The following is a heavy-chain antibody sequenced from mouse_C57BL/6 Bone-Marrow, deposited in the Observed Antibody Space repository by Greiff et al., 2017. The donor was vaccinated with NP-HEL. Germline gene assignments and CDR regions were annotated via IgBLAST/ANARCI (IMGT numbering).Heavy chain of an antibody. Sequence: QVQLQQPGAELVKPGASVKLSCKASGYTFTSYWMQWVKQRPGQGLEWIGEIDPSDSYTNYNQKFKGKATLTVDTSSSTAYMQLSSLTSEDSAVYYCASAYYGYDMDYWGQGTSVTVSS. CDR1: GYTFTSYW. CDR2: IDPSDSYT. V-gene: IGHV1-50*01. D-gene: IGHD2-2*01. CDR3: ASAYYGYDMDY. J-gene: IGHJ4*01.